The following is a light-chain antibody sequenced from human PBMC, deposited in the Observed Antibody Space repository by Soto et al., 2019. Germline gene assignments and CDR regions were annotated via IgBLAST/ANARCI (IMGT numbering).Light chain of an antibody. CDR1: QDIGNF. V-gene: IGKV1-33*01. Sequence: DIQMTQSPSSLSASIGDRVTISFQASQDIGNFLNWYQQKPGKAPYLLIYDASKLDTGVSARFSRSGSGRDVSFTITSLQPDDVATYFCQQNGSLPITFVQGIRLDIK. CDR3: QQNGSLPIT. J-gene: IGKJ5*01. CDR2: DAS.